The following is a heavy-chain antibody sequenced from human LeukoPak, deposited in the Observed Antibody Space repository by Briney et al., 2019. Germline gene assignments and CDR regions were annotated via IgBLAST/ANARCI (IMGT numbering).Heavy chain of an antibody. Sequence: GASVKVSCKASGYTFTGYYMHWVRQAPGQGLEWMGWINPNSGGTNYAQKLQGRVTMTTDTSTSTAYMELRSLRSDDTAVYYCARALSEHDAFDIWGQGTMVTVSS. CDR3: ARALSEHDAFDI. J-gene: IGHJ3*02. D-gene: IGHD1-14*01. CDR1: GYTFTGYY. CDR2: INPNSGGT. V-gene: IGHV1-2*02.